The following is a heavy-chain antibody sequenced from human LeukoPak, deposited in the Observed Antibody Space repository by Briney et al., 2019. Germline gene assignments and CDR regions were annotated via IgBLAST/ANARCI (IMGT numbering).Heavy chain of an antibody. CDR3: ARHDRIIASPLV. J-gene: IGHJ4*02. D-gene: IGHD2/OR15-2a*01. Sequence: PSETLSLTCSVSGGSIRSSSYYWDWIRQPPGKGPEWIGSIYYSGSTYYNPSLKSRVTISVDTSKNQFSLKLSSVTAADTAVYYCARHDRIIASPLVWGQGILVTVSS. CDR1: GGSIRSSSYY. V-gene: IGHV4-39*01. CDR2: IYYSGST.